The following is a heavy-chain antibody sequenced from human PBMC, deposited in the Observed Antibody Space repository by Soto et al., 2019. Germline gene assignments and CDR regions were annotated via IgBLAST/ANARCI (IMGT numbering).Heavy chain of an antibody. CDR3: AXVQLVLYYYGMDV. Sequence: QVQLQESGPGLVKPSQTLSLTCTVSGGSISSGDYYWSXXRQPPGKGLEWIGYIYYSGSTYYNPSLKSRVTISXXXXXXXXXXXXXXXXXXXXXXXXXAXVQLVLYYYGMDVWGQGTTVTVSS. J-gene: IGHJ6*02. V-gene: IGHV4-30-4*01. D-gene: IGHD6-13*01. CDR2: IYYSGST. CDR1: GGSISSGDYY.